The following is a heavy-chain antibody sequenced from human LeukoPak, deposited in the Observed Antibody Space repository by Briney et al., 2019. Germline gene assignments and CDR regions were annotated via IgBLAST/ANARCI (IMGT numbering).Heavy chain of an antibody. CDR3: ARFIVGAINFDY. Sequence: GGSLRLSCAASGFTFSSYSMNWVRQAPGKGLEWVSSISSSSSYIYYADSLKGRFTISRDNAKNSLYLQMNSLGAEDTAVYYCARFIVGAINFDYWGQGTLVTVSS. CDR2: ISSSSSYI. J-gene: IGHJ4*02. CDR1: GFTFSSYS. V-gene: IGHV3-21*04. D-gene: IGHD1-26*01.